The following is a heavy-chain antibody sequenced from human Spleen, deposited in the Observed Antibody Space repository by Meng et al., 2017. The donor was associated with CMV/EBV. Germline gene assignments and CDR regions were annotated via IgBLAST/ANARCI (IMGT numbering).Heavy chain of an antibody. CDR3: ARSITIFQIDY. V-gene: IGHV1-18*04. CDR2: ISACNGSA. CDR1: GYTFTSYG. J-gene: IGHJ4*02. Sequence: ASVKVSCKASGYTFTSYGITWVRQAPGQGLEWMGWISACNGSAKSAQKLQGRVTMTTDRSTRTAYMELRSLRSDDTAIYYCARSITIFQIDYWGQGTLVTVSS. D-gene: IGHD3-3*01.